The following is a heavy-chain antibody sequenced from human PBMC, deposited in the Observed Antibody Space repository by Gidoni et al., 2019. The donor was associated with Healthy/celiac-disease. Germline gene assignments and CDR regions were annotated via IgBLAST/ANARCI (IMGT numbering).Heavy chain of an antibody. J-gene: IGHJ3*02. CDR1: GASISSGRYY. CDR2: IYPSGST. Sequence: QVQLQESGPGLVKPSQTLSLTCTVSGASISSGRYYWSWIRQPAGKGLEWIGRIYPSGSTNYNPSLKSRVTISVDTSKNQFSLKLSSVTAADTAVYYCARVLYAYHDAFDIWGQGTMVTVSS. CDR3: ARVLYAYHDAFDI. V-gene: IGHV4-61*02. D-gene: IGHD2-8*01.